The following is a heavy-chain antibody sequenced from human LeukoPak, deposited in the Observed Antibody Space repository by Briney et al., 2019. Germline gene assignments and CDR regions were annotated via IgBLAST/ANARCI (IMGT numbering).Heavy chain of an antibody. J-gene: IGHJ6*02. CDR3: ATQVGYCSSTSCLYYYGMDV. Sequence: ASVKVSCTASGGTFSSYAISWVRQAPGQGLEWMGRIIPIFGIANYAQKFQGRVTITADKSTSTAYMELSSLRSEDTAVYYCATQVGYCSSTSCLYYYGMDVWGQGTTVTVSS. D-gene: IGHD2-2*01. CDR2: IIPIFGIA. CDR1: GGTFSSYA. V-gene: IGHV1-69*04.